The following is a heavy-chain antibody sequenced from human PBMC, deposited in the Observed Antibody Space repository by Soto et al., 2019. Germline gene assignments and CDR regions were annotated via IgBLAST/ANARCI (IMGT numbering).Heavy chain of an antibody. CDR1: GYSFTDYA. CDR2: INAGNGDT. Sequence: QVQLVQSGAELKKPGASVKVSCEASGYSFTDYAIHWVRQAPGQRLEWMGWINAGNGDTKYSQKFQDRVTITRDTSASTAYMDLSSMRSEDTAVYYCAREPTPYYFDYWGQGTLVTVSS. CDR3: AREPTPYYFDY. J-gene: IGHJ4*02. V-gene: IGHV1-3*01.